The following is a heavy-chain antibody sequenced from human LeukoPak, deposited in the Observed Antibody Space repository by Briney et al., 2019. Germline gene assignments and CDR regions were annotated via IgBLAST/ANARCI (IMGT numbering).Heavy chain of an antibody. V-gene: IGHV3-7*03. J-gene: IGHJ4*02. CDR2: MREDGGQE. D-gene: IGHD6-6*01. Sequence: GGSLRLSCVGFGLTFRNYGMNWVRQAPGTGLEWVAGMREDGGQEYYVDSVRGRFTISRDSAKNSLYLQMNSLRVEDTAVYYCVRALSSSSPYWGLGTLVTVSS. CDR1: GLTFRNYG. CDR3: VRALSSSSPY.